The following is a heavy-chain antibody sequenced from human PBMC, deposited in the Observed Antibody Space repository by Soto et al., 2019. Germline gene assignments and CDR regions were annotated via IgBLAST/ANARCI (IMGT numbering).Heavy chain of an antibody. CDR1: GGSISSYY. J-gene: IGHJ6*03. CDR2: IYYSGST. Sequence: SETLSLTCTVSGGSISSYYWSWIRQPPGKGLEWIGYIYYSGSTNYNPSLKSRVTISVDTSKNQFSLKLSSVTAADTAVYYCARAPGVDTAMVTWYYYYYMAVWGKGTTVTVSS. D-gene: IGHD5-18*01. CDR3: ARAPGVDTAMVTWYYYYYMAV. V-gene: IGHV4-59*01.